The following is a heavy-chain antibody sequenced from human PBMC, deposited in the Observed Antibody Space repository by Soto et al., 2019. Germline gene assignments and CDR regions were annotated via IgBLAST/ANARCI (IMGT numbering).Heavy chain of an antibody. CDR1: GGSIGSSSYY. V-gene: IGHV4-39*01. D-gene: IGHD3-10*01. Sequence: PSETLSLTXTVSGGSIGSSSYYWGWIRQPPGKGLEWIGSIYYSGSTYYNPSLKSRVTISVDTSKNQFSLKLSSVTAADTAVYYCARHLRTYGPGSYEKYYYYGMDVWGQGTTVTVSS. J-gene: IGHJ6*02. CDR3: ARHLRTYGPGSYEKYYYYGMDV. CDR2: IYYSGST.